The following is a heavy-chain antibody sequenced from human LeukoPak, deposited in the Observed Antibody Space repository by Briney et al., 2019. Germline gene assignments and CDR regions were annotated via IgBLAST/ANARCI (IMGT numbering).Heavy chain of an antibody. J-gene: IGHJ4*02. CDR1: VFTPRGYR. V-gene: IGHV3-21*01. Sequence: GGSLRLSCAASVFTPRGYRMNWVRGAPGTGVRGGSFISSSSSYIYYADSVKGRFTISRDKTKNSLYLQMNSVRDEDQAVYSIARGIEDFWSGLIDNWGQGILVTVSS. CDR3: ARGIEDFWSGLIDN. CDR2: ISSSSSYI. D-gene: IGHD3-3*01.